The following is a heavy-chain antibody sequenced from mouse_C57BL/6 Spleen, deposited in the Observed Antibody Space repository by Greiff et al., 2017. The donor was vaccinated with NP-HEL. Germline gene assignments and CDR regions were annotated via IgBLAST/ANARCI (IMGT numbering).Heavy chain of an antibody. Sequence: QVQLQQSGPELVKPGASVKISCKASGYAFSSSWMNWVKQRPGKGLEWIGRIYPGDGDTNYNGKFKGKATLTADKASSTAYMQLSSLTSEDSAVYLCAREETLTGTEGYYYAMDYWGQGTSVTVSS. CDR2: IYPGDGDT. J-gene: IGHJ4*01. CDR1: GYAFSSSW. V-gene: IGHV1-82*01. CDR3: AREETLTGTEGYYYAMDY. D-gene: IGHD4-1*01.